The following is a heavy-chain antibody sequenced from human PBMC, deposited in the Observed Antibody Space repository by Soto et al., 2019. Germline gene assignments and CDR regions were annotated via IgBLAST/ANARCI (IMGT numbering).Heavy chain of an antibody. CDR2: ISYDGSNK. Sequence: QVQLVESGGGVVQPGRSLRLSCAASGFTFSSYGMHWVRQAPGKGLEWVAVISYDGSNKYYADSVKGRFTISRDNSKNTLYLQMNSLRAEDTAVYYCAKDMGFYYFDYWGQGTLVTVSS. J-gene: IGHJ4*02. V-gene: IGHV3-30*18. CDR1: GFTFSSYG. CDR3: AKDMGFYYFDY. D-gene: IGHD3-10*01.